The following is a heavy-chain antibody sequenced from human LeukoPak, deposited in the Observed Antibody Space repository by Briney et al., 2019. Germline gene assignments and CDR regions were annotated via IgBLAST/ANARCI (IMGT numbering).Heavy chain of an antibody. D-gene: IGHD5-12*01. J-gene: IGHJ4*02. CDR2: IVSNGGST. CDR3: VKPSGYGGYGYVFDS. V-gene: IGHV3-64D*06. CDR1: GFTLSSSA. Sequence: GGSLRLSCTASGFTLSSSAMQWVRQAPGKGLEYVSAIVSNGGSTYYADSVKGRFTISRDNSKNTLYLQMSSLRAEDTAVYYCVKPSGYGGYGYVFDSWGQGTLVTVSS.